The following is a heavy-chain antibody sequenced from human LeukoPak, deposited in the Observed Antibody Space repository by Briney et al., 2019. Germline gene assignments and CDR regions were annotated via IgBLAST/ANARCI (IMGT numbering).Heavy chain of an antibody. CDR3: ARGVRGYSRGSRFDS. V-gene: IGHV3-11*04. J-gene: IGHJ4*02. D-gene: IGHD5-18*01. CDR1: GFTFNDYY. Sequence: GGSLRLSCAASGFTFNDYYMAWIRQAPGKGLECVSYISTSGTTIYYADSVKGRFTISRDNAKNSLYLQMNSLRDEDTAVYYCARGVRGYSRGSRFDSWGQGTLATVSS. CDR2: ISTSGTTI.